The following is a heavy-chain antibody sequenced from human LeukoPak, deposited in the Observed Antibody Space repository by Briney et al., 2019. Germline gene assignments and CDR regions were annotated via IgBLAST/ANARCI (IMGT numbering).Heavy chain of an antibody. J-gene: IGHJ4*02. CDR2: ISGSGGST. D-gene: IGHD2-15*01. CDR3: AKASYCSGGSCHFDY. V-gene: IGHV3-23*01. CDR1: GFTFSSYA. Sequence: PGGSLRLSCAASGFTFSSYAMSWVRQAPGKGLEWVSAISGSGGSTFYADSVKGRFTISRDNSKNTLFLQMNSLRAEDTAVYYCAKASYCSGGSCHFDYWGQGTLVTVSS.